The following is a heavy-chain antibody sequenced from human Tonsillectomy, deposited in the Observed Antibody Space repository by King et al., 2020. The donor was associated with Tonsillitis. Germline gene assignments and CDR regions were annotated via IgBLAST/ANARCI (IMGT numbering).Heavy chain of an antibody. D-gene: IGHD6-19*01. CDR3: PRDPPIPSGWLPDRPDNWFAP. J-gene: IGHJ5*02. V-gene: IGHV3-49*03. CDR1: GFTFGDYA. Sequence: VQLVESGGGLVQPGRSLRLSCTASGFTFGDYAMSWFRQAPGKGLECVGLIRRKAHGGTTEYAASVKGRFTISRDDSKSIAYLQMNSLKTEDTAVYYCPRDPPIPSGWLPDRPDNWFAPGGQGTLVTASS. CDR2: IRRKAHGGTT.